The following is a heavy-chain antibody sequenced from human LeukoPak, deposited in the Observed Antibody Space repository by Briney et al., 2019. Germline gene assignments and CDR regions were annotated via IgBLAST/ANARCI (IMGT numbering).Heavy chain of an antibody. CDR3: ARGYGRYGSGSYHFDY. CDR1: GFTLSSYW. D-gene: IGHD3-10*01. V-gene: IGHV3-74*01. J-gene: IGHJ4*02. CDR2: VSSDGSTT. Sequence: GGSLRLSCAASGFTLSSYWMLWVRQAPGKGLVWVARVSSDGSTTTYADSVKGRFTISRDNAKNALYLQMNSLRDEDTAVYYCARGYGRYGSGSYHFDYWGQGTLVTVSS.